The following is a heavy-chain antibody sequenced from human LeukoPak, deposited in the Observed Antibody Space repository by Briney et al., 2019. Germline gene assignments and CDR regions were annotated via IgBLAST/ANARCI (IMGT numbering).Heavy chain of an antibody. CDR1: GFTFSSYA. CDR3: ARDLGVYRSLDY. D-gene: IGHD6-13*01. Sequence: GGSLRLSCAASGFTFSSYAMHWVRQAPGKGLEWVAVISYDGSNKYYADSVKGRFTISRDNSKNTLYLQMNSLRAEDTAVYYCARDLGVYRSLDYWGQGTLVTVSS. CDR2: ISYDGSNK. V-gene: IGHV3-30-3*01. J-gene: IGHJ4*02.